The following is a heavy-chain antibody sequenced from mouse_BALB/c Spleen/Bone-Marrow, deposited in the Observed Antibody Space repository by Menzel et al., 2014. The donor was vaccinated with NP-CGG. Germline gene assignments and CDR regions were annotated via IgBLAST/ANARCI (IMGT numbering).Heavy chain of an antibody. CDR1: GYIFTSYT. CDR2: INPSSGYT. CDR3: ARWYCGYVGLAY. Sequence: LEESAAELARPGASVKMSCKASGYIFTSYTMHWVKQRPGQGLEWIGYINPSSGYTEYNQKFKDKTTLTADKSSSTAYMQLSSLTTEDSAVYYCARWYCGYVGLAYWGQGTLVTVSA. V-gene: IGHV1-4*02. D-gene: IGHD1-2*01. J-gene: IGHJ3*01.